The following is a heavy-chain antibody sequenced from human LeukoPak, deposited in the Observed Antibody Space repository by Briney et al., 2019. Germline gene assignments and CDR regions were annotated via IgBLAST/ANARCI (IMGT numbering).Heavy chain of an antibody. CDR2: IHYSGRT. V-gene: IGHV4-39*01. CDR1: GGSISNSAYH. Sequence: SETLSLTCTVSGGSISNSAYHWGWIRQPPGKGLEWIGSIHYSGRTYYNLSLKSRVTISVGTSKNQFSLNLRSVTAADTAPYYCTRLWSTDCNGGSCPHQPNYWGQGTLVTVSS. J-gene: IGHJ4*02. D-gene: IGHD2-15*01. CDR3: TRLWSTDCNGGSCPHQPNY.